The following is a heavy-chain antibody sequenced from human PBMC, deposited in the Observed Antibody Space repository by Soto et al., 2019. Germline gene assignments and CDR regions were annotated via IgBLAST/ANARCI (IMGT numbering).Heavy chain of an antibody. D-gene: IGHD2-2*01. V-gene: IGHV3-23*01. J-gene: IGHJ6*02. CDR3: AKGSVVCADYSYGMDV. CDR2: VSGSGGSV. CDR1: GFTFSSYG. Sequence: EVQLLESGGDLVQPGGSLTLSCAAAGFTFSSYGMSWVRQAPGKGLEWVSAVSGSGGSVYYADSVRGRFTISRDNSKNTLYLQVNSLRAEDTAIYYCAKGSVVCADYSYGMDVWGQGTTVTVSS.